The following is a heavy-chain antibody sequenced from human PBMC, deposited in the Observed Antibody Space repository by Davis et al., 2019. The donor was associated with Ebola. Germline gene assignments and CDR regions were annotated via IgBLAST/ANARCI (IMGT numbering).Heavy chain of an antibody. J-gene: IGHJ6*02. CDR1: GYTFTSYA. Sequence: AASVKVSCKASGYTFTSYAINWVRQATGQGLEWMGWMNPNSGNTGYAQKFQGRITMTRNISISTAYMELSSLRSEDTAVYYCARESSMVQGVIITYYYYGMDVWGQGTTVTVSS. D-gene: IGHD3-10*01. CDR2: MNPNSGNT. V-gene: IGHV1-8*01. CDR3: ARESSMVQGVIITYYYYGMDV.